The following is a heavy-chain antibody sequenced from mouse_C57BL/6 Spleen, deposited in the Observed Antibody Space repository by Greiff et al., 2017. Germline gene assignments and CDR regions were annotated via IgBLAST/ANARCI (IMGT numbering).Heavy chain of an antibody. J-gene: IGHJ4*01. CDR3: ARLRGSAMDY. CDR2: IYPGSGST. CDR1: GYTFTSYW. Sequence: VQLQQSGAELVKPGASVKVSCKASGYTFTSYWITWVKQRPGQGLEWIGEIYPGSGSTNYNEKFKSKATLTVDTSSSTAYMQLSSLTSEDSAVYYCARLRGSAMDYWGQGTSVTVSS. D-gene: IGHD2-12*01. V-gene: IGHV1-55*01.